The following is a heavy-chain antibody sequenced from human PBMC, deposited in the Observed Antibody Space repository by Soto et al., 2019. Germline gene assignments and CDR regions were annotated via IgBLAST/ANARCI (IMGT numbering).Heavy chain of an antibody. J-gene: IGHJ4*02. V-gene: IGHV4-34*01. CDR3: ARGPPIMYYGTGGYYFFDY. CDR2: IKHGGST. Sequence: QVQLQQWGAGLLKPSETLSLTCSVSGGSFSDHFWTWIRLPPGKGLQWIGEIKHGGSTNYNPSLKSEVTISQDTSKNQFSLNLISVTAADTAVYYCARGPPIMYYGTGGYYFFDYWGQGTLVTVSS. D-gene: IGHD2-8*02. CDR1: GGSFSDHF.